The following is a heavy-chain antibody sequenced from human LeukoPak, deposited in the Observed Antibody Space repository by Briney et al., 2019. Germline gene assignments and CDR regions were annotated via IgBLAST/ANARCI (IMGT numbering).Heavy chain of an antibody. V-gene: IGHV4-34*01. CDR1: GGSFSGYY. Sequence: SETLSLTCAVYGGSFSGYYWSWIRQPPGKGLEWIGEINHSGSTNYNPSLKSRVTISVDTSKNQFSLKLSSVTAADTAVYYCARGRERLRAFDYWGQGTLVTASS. CDR3: ARGRERLRAFDY. D-gene: IGHD1-1*01. CDR2: INHSGST. J-gene: IGHJ4*02.